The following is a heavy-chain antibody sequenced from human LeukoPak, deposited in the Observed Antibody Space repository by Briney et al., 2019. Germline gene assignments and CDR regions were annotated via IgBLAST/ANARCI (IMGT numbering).Heavy chain of an antibody. CDR2: IYYSGST. V-gene: IGHV4-39*01. D-gene: IGHD1-26*01. Sequence: PSETLSLTCTVSGGSISSSSYYWGWIRQPPGKGLEWIGSIYYSGSTYYNPSLKSRVTISVDTSKNQFSLKLSSVTAADTAVYYCARRGGRGSSYWFDPWGQGTLVTVSS. CDR1: GGSISSSSYY. CDR3: ARRGGRGSSYWFDP. J-gene: IGHJ5*02.